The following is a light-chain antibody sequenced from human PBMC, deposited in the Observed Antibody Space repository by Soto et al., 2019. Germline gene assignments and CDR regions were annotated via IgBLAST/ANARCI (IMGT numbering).Light chain of an antibody. V-gene: IGKV1-5*01. CDR2: GDS. J-gene: IGKJ2*01. Sequence: DIQMTQSPSTLSASVGDRVTITGRASQSISNWLAWYQQKPGKAPKLLIYGDSSLESGVPSRFSGSGSGTEFTLTISSLQPDDFATYYCQQYNSYSLFFGQGTKLEIK. CDR3: QQYNSYSLF. CDR1: QSISNW.